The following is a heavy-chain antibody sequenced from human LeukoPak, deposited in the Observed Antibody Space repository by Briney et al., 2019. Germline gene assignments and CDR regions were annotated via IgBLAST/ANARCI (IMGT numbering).Heavy chain of an antibody. D-gene: IGHD3-10*01. CDR1: GCTFSSYA. Sequence: GGSLRLSCAASGCTFSSYAMSWVRQAPGKGLEWVSAISGSGGSTYYADSVKGRFTISRDNSKNTLYLQMNSLRAEDTAVYYCANPIRGVINDYWGQGTLVTVSS. V-gene: IGHV3-23*01. CDR3: ANPIRGVINDY. CDR2: ISGSGGST. J-gene: IGHJ4*02.